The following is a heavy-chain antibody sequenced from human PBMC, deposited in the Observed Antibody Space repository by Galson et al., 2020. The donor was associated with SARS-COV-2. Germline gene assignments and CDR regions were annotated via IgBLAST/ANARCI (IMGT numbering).Heavy chain of an antibody. V-gene: IGHV3-21*01. J-gene: IGHJ6*02. CDR2: ISSSSSYI. CDR1: GFTFSSYS. Sequence: GESLKISCAASGFTFSSYSMNWVRQAPGKGLEWVSSISSSSSYIYYADSVKGRFTISRDNAKNSLYLQINSLRAEDTAVYYCARDPSSPRITIFGVVTDYYYYGMDVWGQGTTVTVSS. D-gene: IGHD3-3*01. CDR3: ARDPSSPRITIFGVVTDYYYYGMDV.